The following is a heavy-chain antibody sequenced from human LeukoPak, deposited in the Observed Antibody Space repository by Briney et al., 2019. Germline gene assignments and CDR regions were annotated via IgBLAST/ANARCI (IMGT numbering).Heavy chain of an antibody. V-gene: IGHV1-46*01. J-gene: IGHJ4*02. CDR3: ARDQEGFDY. CDR2: IYPRDGST. Sequence: ASVKVSCKASGYTFTSNYIHCVRQAPGQGLEWMGMIYPRDGSTSYAQKFQGRVTVTRDTSTSTVHMELSGLRSEDTAVYHCARDQEGFDYWGQGTLVTVSS. CDR1: GYTFTSNY.